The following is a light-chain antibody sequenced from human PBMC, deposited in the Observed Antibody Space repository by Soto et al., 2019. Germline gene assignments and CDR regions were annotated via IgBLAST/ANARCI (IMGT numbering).Light chain of an antibody. CDR2: GAS. V-gene: IGKV3-20*01. CDR1: QTVNTQF. CDR3: QQYSSAPYT. J-gene: IGKJ2*01. Sequence: ETVLTQSPGTLSLSPGERAILSCRASQTVNTQFLAWYQQKVGQAPRLLIYGASNRATGIPDRFSASGSGTDFTLIITRLEPEDIAVYYCQQYSSAPYTFGQGTKVEIK.